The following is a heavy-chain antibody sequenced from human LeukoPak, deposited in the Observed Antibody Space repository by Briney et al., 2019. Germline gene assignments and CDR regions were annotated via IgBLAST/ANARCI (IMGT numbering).Heavy chain of an antibody. CDR3: ARQGGAVTTRWFDP. V-gene: IGHV4-39*01. D-gene: IGHD4-17*01. CDR1: GXTFSSYE. Sequence: GSLRLSCAASGXTFSSYEMNWVRQAPGKGLEWIGSIYYSGYAFYKPSLKSRVTISVGTSKNQFSLKLSSVTAGDTAVYYCARQGGAVTTRWFDPWGQGTLVTVSS. CDR2: IYYSGYA. J-gene: IGHJ5*02.